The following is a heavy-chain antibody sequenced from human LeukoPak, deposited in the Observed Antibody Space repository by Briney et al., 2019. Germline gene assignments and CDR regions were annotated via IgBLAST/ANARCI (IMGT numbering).Heavy chain of an antibody. CDR3: ARAGGSSGYYRWFDP. J-gene: IGHJ5*02. CDR2: IYHSGST. CDR1: GGSISSGDYY. Sequence: PSQTLSLTCTVSGGSISSGDYYWSWVRQPPGKGLEWIGEIYHSGSTNYNPSLKSRVTISVDKSKNQFSLKLSSVTAADTAVYYCARAGGSSGYYRWFDPWGQGTLVTVSS. V-gene: IGHV4-30-4*01. D-gene: IGHD3-22*01.